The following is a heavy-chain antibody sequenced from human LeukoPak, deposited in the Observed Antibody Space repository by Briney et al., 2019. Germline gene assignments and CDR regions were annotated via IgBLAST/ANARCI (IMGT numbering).Heavy chain of an antibody. CDR1: GYTFTDYY. V-gene: IGHV1-2*02. CDR2: INPNSGGT. CDR3: AILNSDRV. D-gene: IGHD1-1*01. J-gene: IGHJ4*02. Sequence: GASVKVSCKASGYTFTDYYMHWVRQAPGQGLEYMGWINPNSGGTNYAQIFQGRVTMTRDTSISTAYMELSRLRSDDTAVYYCAILNSDRVWGQGTLVTVSS.